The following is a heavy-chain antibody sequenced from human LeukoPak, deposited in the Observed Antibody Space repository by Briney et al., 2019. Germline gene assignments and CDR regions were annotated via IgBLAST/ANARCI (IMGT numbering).Heavy chain of an antibody. CDR2: LYYSGST. CDR3: ASSLDDYVWGHHYFDH. V-gene: IGHV4-59*01. D-gene: IGHD3-16*01. CDR1: GGSISYYY. J-gene: IGHJ4*02. Sequence: SETLSLTCTVSGGSISYYYWSWIRQPPGKELEWMAYLYYSGSTNYNPSLKSRVTISVDASKNHFSLKLSSVTAADTAIYYCASSLDDYVWGHHYFDHWGQGTLVTVSP.